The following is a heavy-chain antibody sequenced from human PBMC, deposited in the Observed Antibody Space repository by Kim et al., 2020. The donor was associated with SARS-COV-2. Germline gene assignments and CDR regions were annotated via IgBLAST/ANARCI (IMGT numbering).Heavy chain of an antibody. CDR2: IWYDGSNK. Sequence: GGSLRLSCAASGFTFSSYGMHWVRQAPGKGLEWVAVIWYDGSNKYYADSVKGRFTISRDNSKNTLYLQMNSLRAEDTAVYYCARDTRSYYDFWSGDFDYWGQGTLVTVSS. CDR1: GFTFSSYG. D-gene: IGHD3-3*01. V-gene: IGHV3-33*01. J-gene: IGHJ4*02. CDR3: ARDTRSYYDFWSGDFDY.